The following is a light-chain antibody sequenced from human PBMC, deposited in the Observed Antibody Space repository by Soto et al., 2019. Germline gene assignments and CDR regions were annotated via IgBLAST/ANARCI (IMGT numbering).Light chain of an antibody. CDR3: QQYKSDSRT. CDR1: QTINNW. V-gene: IGKV1-5*01. CDR2: DAS. Sequence: DIQMTQAPSTLSASVGDSVTITCRASQTINNWLAWYQQKPGKAPKLLIYDASSLESGVPSRFSGSGSGTGFTLTISSLQPDDSATYYRQQYKSDSRTFGQGTKVDIK. J-gene: IGKJ1*01.